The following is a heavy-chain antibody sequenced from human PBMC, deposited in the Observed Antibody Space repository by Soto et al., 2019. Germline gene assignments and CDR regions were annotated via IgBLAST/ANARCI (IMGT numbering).Heavy chain of an antibody. CDR3: ATVSDLEWLLGLDY. CDR1: GDSFTSYG. CDR2: ISAYNGNT. Sequence: GASVKPSCKACGDSFTSYGISWVRQAPGQGLEWMGWISAYNGNTNYAQKLQGRVTMTTDTSTSTAYMELRSLRSDDTAVYYCATVSDLEWLLGLDYWGQGTLVTVSS. D-gene: IGHD3-3*01. V-gene: IGHV1-18*01. J-gene: IGHJ4*02.